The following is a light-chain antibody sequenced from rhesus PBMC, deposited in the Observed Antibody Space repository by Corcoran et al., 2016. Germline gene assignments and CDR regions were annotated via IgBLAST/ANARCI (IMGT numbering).Light chain of an antibody. V-gene: IGKV3-42*01. CDR3: QQDYSWPLT. CDR1: QSVSRS. Sequence: EIVMTQSPATLSLSPGERATLSCRASQSVSRSLAWYQQNPGKAPRLLIYGASSRATGIPDRFRGSWSGTEFALTISSLEPEDVGGYYCQQDYSWPLTFGGGTKVELK. J-gene: IGKJ4*01. CDR2: GAS.